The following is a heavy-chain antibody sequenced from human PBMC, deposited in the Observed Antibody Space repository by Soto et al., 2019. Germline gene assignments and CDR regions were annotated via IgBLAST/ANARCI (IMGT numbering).Heavy chain of an antibody. Sequence: QVQLQESGPGLVKPSQTLSLTCTVSGGSISSVGYYWSWIRQDPGKGLEWIGYIYYSGSTYYKPSLKSRLTISEDPSKNQLSLKLSSVNAADTAVYYCARDLGYTSGFMDVWRKGTTVTVSS. J-gene: IGHJ6*04. CDR2: IYYSGST. V-gene: IGHV4-31*03. CDR1: GGSISSVGYY. CDR3: ARDLGYTSGFMDV. D-gene: IGHD5-18*01.